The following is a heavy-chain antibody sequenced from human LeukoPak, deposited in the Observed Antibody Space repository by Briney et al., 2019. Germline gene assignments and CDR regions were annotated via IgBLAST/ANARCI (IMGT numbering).Heavy chain of an antibody. CDR2: IYSGGST. V-gene: IGHV3-66*01. CDR1: GFTVSSNY. CDR3: ARDVYYYYGMDV. J-gene: IGHJ6*02. Sequence: TGGSLRLSCAASGFTVSSNYMSWVRQAPGKGLEWVSVIYSGGSTYYADSVKGRFTISRDNSKNTLYLQMNSLRAEDTAVYYCARDVYYYYGMDVWGQGTTATVSS.